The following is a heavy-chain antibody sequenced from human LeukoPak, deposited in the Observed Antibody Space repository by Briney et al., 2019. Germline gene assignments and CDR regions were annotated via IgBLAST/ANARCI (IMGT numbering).Heavy chain of an antibody. J-gene: IGHJ4*02. CDR3: TRLQLWFFTSSDVIDY. D-gene: IGHD5-18*01. CDR1: GFTFYTYS. Sequence: GGSLRLSCAASGFTFYTYSMNWVRQAPGKGLEWVGFIRSKAYGGTTEYAASVKGRFTISRDDSKSIAYLQMNSLKTEDTAVYYCTRLQLWFFTSSDVIDYWGQGTLVTVSS. V-gene: IGHV3-49*04. CDR2: IRSKAYGGTT.